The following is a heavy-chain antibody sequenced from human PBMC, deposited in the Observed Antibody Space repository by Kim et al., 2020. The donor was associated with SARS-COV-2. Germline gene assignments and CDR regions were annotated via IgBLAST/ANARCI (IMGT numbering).Heavy chain of an antibody. J-gene: IGHJ3*01. V-gene: IGHV6-1*01. Sequence: DYEISVKSRITINPDTSKNQFSLQLHSVIPEDTAVYYCARDTPGQKGFDVWGQGTVVTVSS. CDR3: ARDTPGQKGFDV.